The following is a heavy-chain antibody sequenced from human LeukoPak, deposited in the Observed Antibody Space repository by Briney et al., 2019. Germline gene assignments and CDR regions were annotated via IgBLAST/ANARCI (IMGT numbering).Heavy chain of an antibody. CDR2: INHSGST. CDR3: ARQGYYYDSSGYYLDY. CDR1: GGSFSGYY. D-gene: IGHD3-22*01. J-gene: IGHJ4*02. Sequence: SETLSLTCAVYGGSFSGYYWSWIRQPPGKGLEWIGEINHSGSTNYNPSLKSRVTISVDTSKNQFSLKLSSVTAADTAVYYCARQGYYYDSSGYYLDYWGQGTLVTVSS. V-gene: IGHV4-34*01.